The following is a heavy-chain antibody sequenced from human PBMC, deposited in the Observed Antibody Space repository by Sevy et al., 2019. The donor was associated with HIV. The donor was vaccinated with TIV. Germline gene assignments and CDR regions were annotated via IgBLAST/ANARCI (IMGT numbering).Heavy chain of an antibody. CDR2: IIPIFGTA. D-gene: IGHD1-26*01. J-gene: IGHJ6*02. V-gene: IGHV1-69*13. Sequence: ASVKVSCKASGGTFSSYAISWVRQAPGQGLEWMGGIIPIFGTANYAQKFQGRVTITADESTGTAYMELSSLRSEETAVYYCARRGATYYYGMDVWGQGTTVTVSS. CDR3: ARRGATYYYGMDV. CDR1: GGTFSSYA.